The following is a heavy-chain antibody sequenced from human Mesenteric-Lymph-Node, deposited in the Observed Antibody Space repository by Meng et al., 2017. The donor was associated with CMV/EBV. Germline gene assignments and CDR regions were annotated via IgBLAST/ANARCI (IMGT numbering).Heavy chain of an antibody. CDR3: AVHDFGGNWGY. J-gene: IGHJ4*02. Sequence: ASVKVSCKASGYTFTSYDINWVRQATGQGLEWMGWMNPNSGNTGYAQKFQGRVTMTRNTSINTAYMDLNSLRSEDTAIYYCAVHDFGGNWGYWGQGTLVTVSS. D-gene: IGHD4-23*01. CDR2: MNPNSGNT. V-gene: IGHV1-8*01. CDR1: GYTFTSYD.